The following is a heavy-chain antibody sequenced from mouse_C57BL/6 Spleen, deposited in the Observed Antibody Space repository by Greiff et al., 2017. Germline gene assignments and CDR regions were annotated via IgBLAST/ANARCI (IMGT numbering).Heavy chain of an antibody. CDR1: GFSLTSYA. CDR2: IWTGGGT. Sequence: QVQLQQSGPGLVAPSQSLSITCTVSGFSLTSYAISWVRQPPGKGLEWLGVIWTGGGTNYNSALKSRLSISKDNSKSQVFLKMNSLQTDDTARYYCARNFDGYYNWYFDVWGTGTTVTVSS. J-gene: IGHJ1*03. CDR3: ARNFDGYYNWYFDV. D-gene: IGHD2-3*01. V-gene: IGHV2-9-1*01.